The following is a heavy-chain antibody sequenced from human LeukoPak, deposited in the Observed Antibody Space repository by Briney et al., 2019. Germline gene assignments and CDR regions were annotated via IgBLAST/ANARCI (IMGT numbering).Heavy chain of an antibody. CDR2: IQYDGSNK. D-gene: IGHD3-22*01. CDR3: AKEKKYYYDSSGYPGYDY. CDR1: GFTFSSYG. J-gene: IGHJ4*02. V-gene: IGHV3-30*02. Sequence: PGRSLRLSCAASGFTFSSYGMHWVRQAPGKGLEWVAFIQYDGSNKYYADSVKGRFTISRDNSKNTLYLQMNSLRAEDTAVYYCAKEKKYYYDSSGYPGYDYWGQGTLVTVSS.